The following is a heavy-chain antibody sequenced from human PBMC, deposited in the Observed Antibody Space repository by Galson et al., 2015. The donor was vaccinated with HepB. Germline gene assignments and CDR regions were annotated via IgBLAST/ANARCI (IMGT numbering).Heavy chain of an antibody. CDR3: AKAAGWFDP. CDR1: GFIFSNNA. CDR2: ISTSGRST. J-gene: IGHJ5*02. Sequence: SLRLSCAASGFIFSNNAMSWVRQAPGKGLEWVSSISTSGRSTYHADSVKGRFTISRDNSKNTLYLQMNSLRAEDTAIYYCAKAAGWFDPLGQGILVTVSS. V-gene: IGHV3-23*01.